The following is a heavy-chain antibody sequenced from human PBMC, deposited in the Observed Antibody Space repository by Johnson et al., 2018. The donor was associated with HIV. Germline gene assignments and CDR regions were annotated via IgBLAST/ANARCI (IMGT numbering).Heavy chain of an antibody. Sequence: VQLVESGGGVVQPGRSLRLSCAASGFAFRTYWMVWVRQVPGKRPVWVARIYNDGSRTTYADSVRGRFTLSRDHAKYTVDLQMNSLRVEDTAVYYCAREIVLNSSGWYCIDAFDIWGQGTMVTVSS. CDR1: GFAFRTYW. V-gene: IGHV3-74*03. D-gene: IGHD6-19*01. CDR2: IYNDGSRT. CDR3: AREIVLNSSGWYCIDAFDI. J-gene: IGHJ3*02.